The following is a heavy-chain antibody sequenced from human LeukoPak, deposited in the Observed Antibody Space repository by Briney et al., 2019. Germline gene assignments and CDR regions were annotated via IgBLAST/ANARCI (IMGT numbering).Heavy chain of an antibody. D-gene: IGHD2-2*01. CDR1: GCSIINYY. V-gene: IGHV4-59*01. CDR3: ARVRYCSTNRCYDREFDN. J-gene: IGHJ4*02. CDR2: IYYSGNT. Sequence: PSETLSLTCTGSGCSIINYYWSWIRQPPGKGLEWIGYIYYSGNTNYNPSLKSRVTISVDTSKNQFPLKLNSVTAADTAVYYCARVRYCSTNRCYDREFDNWGQGTLVTVSS.